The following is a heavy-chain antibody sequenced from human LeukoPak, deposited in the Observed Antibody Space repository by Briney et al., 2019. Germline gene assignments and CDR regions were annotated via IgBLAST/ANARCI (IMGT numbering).Heavy chain of an antibody. CDR1: GGSFSGYY. V-gene: IGHV4-34*01. Sequence: PSETLSLTCAVYGGSFSGYYWSWIRQPPGKGLEWIGEINHSGSTNYNPSLKSRVTISVDTSKNQFSLKLSSVTAADTAVYYCARERSSGGSCSRPRTTYYFDYWGQGTLVTVSS. D-gene: IGHD2-15*01. CDR3: ARERSSGGSCSRPRTTYYFDY. CDR2: INHSGST. J-gene: IGHJ4*02.